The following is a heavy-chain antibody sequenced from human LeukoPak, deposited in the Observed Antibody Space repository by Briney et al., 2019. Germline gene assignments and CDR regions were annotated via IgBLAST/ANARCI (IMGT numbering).Heavy chain of an antibody. Sequence: ASVKVSCKASGYTFTGYYMHWVRQAPGQGLEWMGWINPNSGGTNYAQKFQGRVTMTRDTSISTAYMELSSLRSEDTAVYYCARALGIFGDYYYYMDVWGKGTTVTVSS. CDR3: ARALGIFGDYYYYMDV. J-gene: IGHJ6*03. D-gene: IGHD3-3*01. V-gene: IGHV1-2*02. CDR1: GYTFTGYY. CDR2: INPNSGGT.